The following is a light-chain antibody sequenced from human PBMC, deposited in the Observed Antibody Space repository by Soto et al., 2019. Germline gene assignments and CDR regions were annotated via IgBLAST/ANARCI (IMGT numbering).Light chain of an antibody. CDR2: DVN. J-gene: IGLJ2*01. CDR1: SSDIGGYNY. Sequence: QSALTQPASVSGSPGQSITISCTGTSSDIGGYNYVSWYQQHPGKAPKLMIYDVNNRPSGVSNRFSGSKSGNTASLTISALQAEDEADYYCTSYSTSSTAVVFGGGTKVTVL. V-gene: IGLV2-14*01. CDR3: TSYSTSSTAVV.